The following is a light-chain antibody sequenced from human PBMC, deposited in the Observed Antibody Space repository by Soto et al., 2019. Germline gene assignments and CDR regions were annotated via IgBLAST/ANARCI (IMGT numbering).Light chain of an antibody. J-gene: IGKJ1*01. CDR3: QHYNNWPPWT. Sequence: DIVMTQSPDTLSVSPGERATLSCRASQSVSNNLAWYQQEPGQPPRLLIYGASTRATGIPARFSGSGSGTEFTLTISSLQSEDFAIYYCQHYNNWPPWTFGQGTKVEIK. CDR1: QSVSNN. CDR2: GAS. V-gene: IGKV3-15*01.